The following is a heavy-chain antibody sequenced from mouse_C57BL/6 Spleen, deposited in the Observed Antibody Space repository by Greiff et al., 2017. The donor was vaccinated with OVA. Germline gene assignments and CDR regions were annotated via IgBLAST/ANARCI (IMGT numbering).Heavy chain of an antibody. V-gene: IGHV5-17*01. J-gene: IGHJ2*01. D-gene: IGHD1-1*01. Sequence: EVKLMESGGGLVKPGGSLKLSCAASGFTFSDYGMHWVRQAPEKGLEWVAYISSGSSTIYYADTVKGRFTISRDNAKNTLFLQMTSLRSEDTAMYYCARRKKNGSSFDYWGQGTTLTVSS. CDR1: GFTFSDYG. CDR2: ISSGSSTI. CDR3: ARRKKNGSSFDY.